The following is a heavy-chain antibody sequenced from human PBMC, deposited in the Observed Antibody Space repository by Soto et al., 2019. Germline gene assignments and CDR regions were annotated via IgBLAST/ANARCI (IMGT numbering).Heavy chain of an antibody. D-gene: IGHD2-21*02. CDR2: INLNTGGS. CDR3: ARGTLEVTPPADLFDYSMDV. V-gene: IGHV1-2*02. Sequence: QVQLVQSGAEVRKPGASVKVSCKASGYTFSNYFIHWVRQAPGHGLKSLGWINLNTGGSISAQSFRGRVTMTGDTSMSTAFMELSSLTTADTAIYFCARGTLEVTPPADLFDYSMDVWGQGTTVTVS. J-gene: IGHJ6*02. CDR1: GYTFSNYF.